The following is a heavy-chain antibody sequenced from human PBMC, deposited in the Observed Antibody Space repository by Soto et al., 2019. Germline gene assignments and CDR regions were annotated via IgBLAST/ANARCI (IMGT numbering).Heavy chain of an antibody. Sequence: ASVKVSCKASGYTFTSYGISWVRQAPGQGLEWMGWISAYNGNTNYAQKLQGRVTMTTDTSTSTAYMELRSLRSDDTAVYYCARDAHCISTSCYENWFDPWGQGTLVTVSS. CDR1: GYTFTSYG. CDR3: ARDAHCISTSCYENWFDP. J-gene: IGHJ5*02. V-gene: IGHV1-18*01. CDR2: ISAYNGNT. D-gene: IGHD2-2*01.